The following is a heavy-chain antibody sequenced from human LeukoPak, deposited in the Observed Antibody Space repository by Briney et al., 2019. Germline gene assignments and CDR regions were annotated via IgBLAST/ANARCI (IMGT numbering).Heavy chain of an antibody. CDR1: GNYW. Sequence: GGSLRLSCAASGNYWMHWVRQTPGKGLVWVSRINSGGRGTSYAASVEGRFTISRDNVKNTLYLQMHSLRAEDTAVYYCATSLGPLTEYWGQGTPVTVSS. D-gene: IGHD7-27*01. CDR2: INSGGRGT. V-gene: IGHV3-74*01. CDR3: ATSLGPLTEY. J-gene: IGHJ4*02.